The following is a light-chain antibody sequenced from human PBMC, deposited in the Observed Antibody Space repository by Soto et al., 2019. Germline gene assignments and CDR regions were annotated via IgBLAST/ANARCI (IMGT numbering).Light chain of an antibody. V-gene: IGLV6-57*03. CDR3: QSYDSSNLWV. CDR1: SGSFASNY. J-gene: IGLJ3*02. CDR2: END. Sequence: NFMLTQPHSVSESPGKTVTISCTRSSGSFASNYVQWYQQRPGSAPTTVIYENDQRPSVVPDRFSGSIDGSSNSASLTISGLKTEDEADYYCQSYDSSNLWVFGGGTKVTVL.